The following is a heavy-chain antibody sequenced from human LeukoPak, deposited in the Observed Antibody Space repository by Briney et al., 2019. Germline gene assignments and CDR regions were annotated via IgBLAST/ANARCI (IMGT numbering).Heavy chain of an antibody. CDR3: TTDFRRGYTYGNHDY. V-gene: IGHV3-15*01. CDR1: GFTFSKAW. CDR2: IKSKSDGGTT. Sequence: GGSLRLSCAASGFTFSKAWMSWVRQAPGKGLEWVGRIKSKSDGGTTDYAAPVRGRFTISRDDAKNTLYMQMNSLKTEGTAVYYCTTDFRRGYTYGNHDYWGQGTLVTASS. J-gene: IGHJ4*02. D-gene: IGHD5-18*01.